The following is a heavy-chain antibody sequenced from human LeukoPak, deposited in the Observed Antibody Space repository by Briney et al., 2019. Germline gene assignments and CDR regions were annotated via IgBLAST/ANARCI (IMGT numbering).Heavy chain of an antibody. J-gene: IGHJ4*02. CDR2: IYYSGST. CDR1: GGSISSYY. V-gene: IGHV4-59*08. CDR3: ARHGGSSLYYFDY. D-gene: IGHD6-13*01. Sequence: SETLSLASTVSGGSISSYYWSWIRQPPGKGLEWIGYIYYSGSTNYNPSLKSRVTISVDTSKNQFSLKLSSVTAADTAVYYCARHGGSSLYYFDYWGQGTLVTVSS.